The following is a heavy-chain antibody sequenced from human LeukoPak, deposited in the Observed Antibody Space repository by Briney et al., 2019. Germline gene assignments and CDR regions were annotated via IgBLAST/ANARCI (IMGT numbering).Heavy chain of an antibody. CDR1: GFTFSSYS. V-gene: IGHV3-21*01. CDR3: ARAPTSGATSEIDY. D-gene: IGHD1-26*01. Sequence: GGSLRLSCAASGFTFSSYSMNWVRQAPGKGLGWVSSISSSSSYIYYADSVKGRFSISRDNAKNSLYLQMNSLRAEDTAVYYCARAPTSGATSEIDYWGQGTLVTVSS. CDR2: ISSSSSYI. J-gene: IGHJ4*02.